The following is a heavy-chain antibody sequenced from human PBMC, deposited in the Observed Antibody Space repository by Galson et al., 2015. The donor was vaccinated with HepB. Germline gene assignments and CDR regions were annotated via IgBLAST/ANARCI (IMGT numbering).Heavy chain of an antibody. CDR2: ISSSSSYT. V-gene: IGHV3-11*06. D-gene: IGHD3-10*01. CDR3: ARDRADFGSGVNYALDV. Sequence: LRLSCAASGFTFSDYYMSWIRQAPGKGPEWVSYISSSSSYTDYADSVKGRFTISGDIAENSLYLQMNSLRVEDAAVYYCARDRADFGSGVNYALDVWGQGTTVIVSS. CDR1: GFTFSDYY. J-gene: IGHJ6*02.